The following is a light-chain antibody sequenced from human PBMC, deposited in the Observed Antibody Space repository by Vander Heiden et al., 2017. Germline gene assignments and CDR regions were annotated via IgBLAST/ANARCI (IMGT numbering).Light chain of an antibody. CDR3: QQDDSPPYT. CDR1: QSVLYSSNNKNY. CDR2: WAS. J-gene: IGKJ2*01. V-gene: IGKV4-1*01. Sequence: DIVMTQSPDSLAVSLGERATINCKSSQSVLYSSNNKNYLAWYQQKPGQPPKLLIYWASTRESGVPDRFSGSGSGTDFTLTINSLQAEDVAVYYCQQDDSPPYTFGQGTKMEIK.